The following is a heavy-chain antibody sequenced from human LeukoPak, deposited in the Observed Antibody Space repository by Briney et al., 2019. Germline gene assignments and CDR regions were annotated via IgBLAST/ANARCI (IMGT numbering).Heavy chain of an antibody. Sequence: GGSLRLSCAASGFTFSSYAMHWVRQAPGKGLEWVAVISYDGSNKYFADSVKGRFTISRDNSKNTLYLQMNSLRAEDTAVYYCARGTPSSSGWLYYGMDVWGQGTTVTVSS. CDR2: ISYDGSNK. CDR3: ARGTPSSSGWLYYGMDV. V-gene: IGHV3-30-3*01. D-gene: IGHD6-19*01. CDR1: GFTFSSYA. J-gene: IGHJ6*02.